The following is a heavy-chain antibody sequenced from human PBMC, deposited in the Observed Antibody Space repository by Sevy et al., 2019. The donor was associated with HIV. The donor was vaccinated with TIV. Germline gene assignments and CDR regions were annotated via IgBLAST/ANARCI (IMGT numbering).Heavy chain of an antibody. CDR3: AGENAWGRGYS. V-gene: IGHV4-59*08. J-gene: IGHJ4*02. Sequence: ETLSLTCTVSGGSITSLYWNWVRQPPGKGLEWIANIYYNGHINYNPSLKSRVTLSLDTSKNQFSLRLSSVTAADTAMYYCAGENAWGRGYSWGQGTLVTVSS. D-gene: IGHD1-26*01. CDR2: IYYNGHI. CDR1: GGSITSLY.